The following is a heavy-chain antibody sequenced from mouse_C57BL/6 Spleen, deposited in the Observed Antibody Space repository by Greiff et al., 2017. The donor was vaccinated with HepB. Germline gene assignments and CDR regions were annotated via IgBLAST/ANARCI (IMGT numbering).Heavy chain of an antibody. CDR2: IYPGSGST. D-gene: IGHD3-1*01. J-gene: IGHJ1*03. Sequence: QVHLQQPGAELVKPGASVKMSCKASGYTLTSYWITWVKQRPGQGLEWIGDIYPGSGSTNYNEKFKSKATLTVDTSSSTAYMQLSSLKSEDSAVYYCARTIFALGYFGVWGTGTTVTVSS. CDR3: ARTIFALGYFGV. V-gene: IGHV1-55*01. CDR1: GYTLTSYW.